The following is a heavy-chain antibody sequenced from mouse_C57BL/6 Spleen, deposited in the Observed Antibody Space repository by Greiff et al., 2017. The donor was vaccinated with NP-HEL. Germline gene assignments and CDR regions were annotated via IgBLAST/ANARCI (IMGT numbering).Heavy chain of an antibody. Sequence: QVQLQQPGAELVRPGSSVKLSCKASGYTFTSYWMHWVKQRPIQGLEWIGNIDPSDSETHYNQKFKDKATLTVDKSSSTAYMQLSSLTSEDSAVYYCARDDDYYYFDYWGHGTTLTVSS. V-gene: IGHV1-52*01. J-gene: IGHJ2*01. CDR3: ARDDDYYYFDY. CDR2: IDPSDSET. CDR1: GYTFTSYW. D-gene: IGHD2-4*01.